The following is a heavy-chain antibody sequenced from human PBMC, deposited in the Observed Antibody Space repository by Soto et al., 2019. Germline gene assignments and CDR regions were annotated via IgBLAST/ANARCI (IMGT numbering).Heavy chain of an antibody. V-gene: IGHV1-24*01. D-gene: IGHD3-10*01. CDR2: FDPEGGEA. CDR3: ATPHPLRGAMITNINFDF. J-gene: IGHJ4*02. Sequence: ASGRLVCGSASHRVTEFYIVWVVQAPGKVLEWMGGFDPEGGEAIYAQKWQGRGTVTADTGTDTAYMELSGLKSDDTAVYYCATPHPLRGAMITNINFDFWRQGTPDTVSS. CDR1: SHRVTEFY.